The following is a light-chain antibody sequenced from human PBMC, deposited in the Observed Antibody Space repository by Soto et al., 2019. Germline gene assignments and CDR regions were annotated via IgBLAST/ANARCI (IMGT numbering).Light chain of an antibody. V-gene: IGKV3-20*01. CDR3: QQYGSLTGT. CDR1: QSVSTRD. J-gene: IGKJ1*01. Sequence: VLTQSPGTLSLSPGERATLFCRASQSVSTRDLAWYQQRPGQAPRLLIYDASSRATGIPDRFSGSGSGTDFTLTISRLEPEDVAVYYCQQYGSLTGTFGQGTKVEIK. CDR2: DAS.